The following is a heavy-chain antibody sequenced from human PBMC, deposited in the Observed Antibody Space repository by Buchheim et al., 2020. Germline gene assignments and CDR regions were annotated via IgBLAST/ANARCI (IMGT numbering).Heavy chain of an antibody. J-gene: IGHJ5*02. CDR1: GFTFSSHW. CDR3: ASQGGSPYCGGDCYAGWFDP. Sequence: EVQLVESGGGLVQPGGSLRLSCAASGFTFSSHWMSWVRPAPGKGLEWVANIKQDGWEQYYVDSVKGRFNISREHANKPLLLQMNSLRAEDTAVYYCASQGGSPYCGGDCYAGWFDPWGQGTL. D-gene: IGHD2-21*02. V-gene: IGHV3-7*01. CDR2: IKQDGWEQ.